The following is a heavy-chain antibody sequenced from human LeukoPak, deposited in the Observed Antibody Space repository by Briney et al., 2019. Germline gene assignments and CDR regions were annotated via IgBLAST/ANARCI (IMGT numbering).Heavy chain of an antibody. CDR1: GFTFSNYA. J-gene: IGHJ3*02. CDR3: AKDRRSMVVTPSWAFDI. V-gene: IGHV3-23*01. D-gene: IGHD4-23*01. Sequence: GGSLRLSCAASGFTFSNYAMSWVRQAPGKGLEWVSAISGGSSSTYYADSVKGRFTISRDKSKNTLSLQLNSPRAEDTALYYCAKDRRSMVVTPSWAFDIWGQGTLVTVSS. CDR2: ISGGSSST.